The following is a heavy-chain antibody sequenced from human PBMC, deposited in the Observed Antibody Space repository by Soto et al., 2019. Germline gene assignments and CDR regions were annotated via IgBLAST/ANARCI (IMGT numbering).Heavy chain of an antibody. V-gene: IGHV2-5*02. CDR1: GFSLDTSGVG. J-gene: IGHJ5*02. D-gene: IGHD4-17*01. Sequence: QITLKESGPTLVKPTQTLTLTCTFSGFSLDTSGVGVGWIRQPPGKALEWLALIFWDDDKRYSTSLKTRLTSTKETSKNQVVLTMTNMDPVDTATYYCAHSSPDYGGKRWFAPWGQGILVTVSS. CDR2: IFWDDDK. CDR3: AHSSPDYGGKRWFAP.